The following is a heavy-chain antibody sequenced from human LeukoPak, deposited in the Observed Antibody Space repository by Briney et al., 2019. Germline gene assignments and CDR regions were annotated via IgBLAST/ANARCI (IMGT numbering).Heavy chain of an antibody. CDR1: GASISDSY. J-gene: IGHJ4*02. Sequence: SESLSLTCSVSGASISDSYWTWIRQPPGKTLEWIGYIYYTGDNDYNPSLKSRVTMSVDTSKSHLSLKLTSVTAADTAVYYCARFTARAREIDYWGQGILVTVSS. CDR2: IYYTGDN. V-gene: IGHV4-59*08. CDR3: ARFTARAREIDY. D-gene: IGHD6-6*01.